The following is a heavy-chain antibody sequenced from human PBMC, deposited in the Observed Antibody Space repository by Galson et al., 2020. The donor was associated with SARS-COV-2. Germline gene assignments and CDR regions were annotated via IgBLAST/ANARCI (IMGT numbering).Heavy chain of an antibody. CDR2: ISGSGAST. CDR3: AKMEGRAVAATPH. Sequence: GGSLSLSCAASGFTFSSYAMNWVRQPPGNRLEWVSAISGSGASTYYADSVKGRLTISRDNSKNTLYLQMNSLRAEDTAVYYCAKMEGRAVAATPHWGQRTLVAVSS. J-gene: IGHJ1*01. V-gene: IGHV3-23*01. D-gene: IGHD6-19*01. CDR1: GFTFSSYA.